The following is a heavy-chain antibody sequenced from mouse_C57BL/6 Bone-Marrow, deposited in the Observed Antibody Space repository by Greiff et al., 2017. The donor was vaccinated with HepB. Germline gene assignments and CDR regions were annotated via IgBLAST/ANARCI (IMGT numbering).Heavy chain of an antibody. CDR3: TTGLTGTGGY. J-gene: IGHJ2*01. CDR2: IDPENGDT. Sequence: EVQLQQSGAELVRPGASVKLSCTASGFNIKDDYMHWVKQRPEQGLEWIGWIDPENGDTEYASKFQGKATITADTSSNTAYLQLSSLTSEDTAVYYCTTGLTGTGGYWGQGTTLTVSS. D-gene: IGHD4-1*01. V-gene: IGHV14-4*01. CDR1: GFNIKDDY.